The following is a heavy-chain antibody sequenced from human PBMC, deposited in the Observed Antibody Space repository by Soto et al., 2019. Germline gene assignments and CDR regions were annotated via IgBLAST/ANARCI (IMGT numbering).Heavy chain of an antibody. CDR1: GYTFTSSG. CDR3: ARTVAGDFDS. D-gene: IGHD6-19*01. Sequence: QVQLVQSGAEVKKPGASVKVSCKASGYTFTSSGISWVRQAPGQGPEWMGWLSTYNGGTNYAQKFQGTVTMTTDTSTSTAYMDLRSLRSDDRAVYYCARTVAGDFDSWGQGTLVTVSS. CDR2: LSTYNGGT. J-gene: IGHJ4*02. V-gene: IGHV1-18*01.